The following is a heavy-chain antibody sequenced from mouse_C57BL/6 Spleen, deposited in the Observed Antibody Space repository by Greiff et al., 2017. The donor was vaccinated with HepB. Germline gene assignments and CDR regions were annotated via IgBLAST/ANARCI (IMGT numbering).Heavy chain of an antibody. CDR2: IDPSDSET. Sequence: QVQLQQPGAELVRPGSSVKLSCKASGYTFTSYWMHGVKQRPIQGLEWIGNIDPSDSETHYNQKFKDKATLTVDKSSSTAYMQLSSLTSEDSAVYYCAIGITTVVARYFDVWGTVTTVTVSS. V-gene: IGHV1-52*01. J-gene: IGHJ1*03. CDR3: AIGITTVVARYFDV. CDR1: GYTFTSYW. D-gene: IGHD1-1*01.